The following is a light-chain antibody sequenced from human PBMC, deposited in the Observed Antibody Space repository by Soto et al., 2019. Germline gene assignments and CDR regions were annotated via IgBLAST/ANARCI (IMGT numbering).Light chain of an antibody. J-gene: IGKJ5*01. CDR1: QSISTY. V-gene: IGKV3-11*01. CDR2: DAS. Sequence: PGERVTLSCRASQSISTYLAWYQQKPGQAPRLFIYDASNRATGIPARFSGSGSGTDFTLTISSLEPEDFAVYYCQQRSEWPITFGQGTRLEIK. CDR3: QQRSEWPIT.